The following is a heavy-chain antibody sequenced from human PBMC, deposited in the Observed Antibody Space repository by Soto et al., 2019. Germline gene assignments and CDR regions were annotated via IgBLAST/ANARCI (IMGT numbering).Heavy chain of an antibody. Sequence: GESLKISCKGSGYSFSIYSIAWVRRMPGKGLEWMGIFNPADSQTRYSPSFEGQVTFSTDRSITTAYLHWGSLKASDTGMYYCARVSNYLNWFPEAFEIWGQGTMVTVSS. CDR1: GYSFSIYS. V-gene: IGHV5-51*01. CDR3: ARVSNYLNWFPEAFEI. J-gene: IGHJ3*02. D-gene: IGHD3-10*01. CDR2: FNPADSQT.